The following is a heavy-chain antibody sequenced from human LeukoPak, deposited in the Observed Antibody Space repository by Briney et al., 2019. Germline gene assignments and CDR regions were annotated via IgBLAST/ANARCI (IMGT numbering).Heavy chain of an antibody. J-gene: IGHJ6*02. Sequence: ASVKVSCKASGYTFTSYGISWVRQAPGQGLEWMGWISAYNGNTNHAQKLQARVTMTTDTSTSTAYMELRSLRSDDTAVYYCARDCSNYCYYYYGMDVWGQGTTVTVSS. CDR2: ISAYNGNT. V-gene: IGHV1-18*01. CDR1: GYTFTSYG. D-gene: IGHD4-11*01. CDR3: ARDCSNYCYYYYGMDV.